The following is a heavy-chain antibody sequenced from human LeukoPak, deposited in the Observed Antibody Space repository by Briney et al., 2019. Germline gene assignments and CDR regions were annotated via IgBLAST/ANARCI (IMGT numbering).Heavy chain of an antibody. CDR1: VGSISSSSYY. Sequence: SETLSLTCTVSVGSISSSSYYWGWIRQPPGKGLEWIGEINHSGSTNYNPSLKSRVTISVDTSKNQFSLKLSSVTAADTAVHYCARVPGHVTRTTRYSSGWFDYWGQGTLVTVSS. D-gene: IGHD6-19*01. CDR2: INHSGST. CDR3: ARVPGHVTRTTRYSSGWFDY. V-gene: IGHV4-39*07. J-gene: IGHJ5*01.